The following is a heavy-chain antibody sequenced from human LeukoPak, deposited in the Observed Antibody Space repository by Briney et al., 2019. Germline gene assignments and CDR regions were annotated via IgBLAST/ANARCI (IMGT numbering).Heavy chain of an antibody. CDR2: IRDSGST. CDR3: ARHVPSDLRIVVVTSDWYFDF. D-gene: IGHD2-21*02. J-gene: IGHJ2*01. V-gene: IGHV4-39*01. CDR1: GGSISSSRFC. Sequence: SETLSLTCIVSGGSISSSRFCWGWIRQPPGKGLEWIGSIRDSGSTYYNPSLKGRVTISADTSQNQFSLILSSVTAADTGVYYCARHVPSDLRIVVVTSDWYFDFWGRGTLVTVSS.